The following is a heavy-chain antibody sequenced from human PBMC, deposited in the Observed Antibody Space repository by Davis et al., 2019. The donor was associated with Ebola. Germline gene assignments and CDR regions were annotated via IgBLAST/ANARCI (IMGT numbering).Heavy chain of an antibody. CDR3: ARAIYYYYYGMDV. CDR2: ISYDGSNK. Sequence: PGGSLRLSCAASGFTFSSYGMHWVRQAPGKGLEWVAVISYDGSNKYYADSVKGRFTISRDNAKNSLYLQMNSLRDEDTAVYYCARAIYYYYYGMDVWGKGTTVTVSS. J-gene: IGHJ6*04. CDR1: GFTFSSYG. V-gene: IGHV3-30*03.